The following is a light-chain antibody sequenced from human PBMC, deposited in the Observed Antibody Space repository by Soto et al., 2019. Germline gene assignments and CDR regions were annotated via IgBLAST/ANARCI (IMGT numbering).Light chain of an antibody. Sequence: DIVMTQSPLSLPVTPGEPASISCRSSQSLLHSNGYNYLDWYLQKPGQSPQLLIYLGSNRASGVPDRFSGSGSGTDFTLKISRVEAEDVGVYYCMQALPTPHTIGQGTKLEIK. CDR1: QSLLHSNGYNY. CDR2: LGS. CDR3: MQALPTPHT. V-gene: IGKV2-28*01. J-gene: IGKJ2*01.